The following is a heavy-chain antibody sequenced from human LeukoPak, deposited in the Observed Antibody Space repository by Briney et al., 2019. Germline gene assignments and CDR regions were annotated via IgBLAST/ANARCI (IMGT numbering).Heavy chain of an antibody. CDR3: SVAVAGTSGHEYFDY. V-gene: IGHV5-51*01. D-gene: IGHD6-19*01. CDR2: IYPGDSDT. Sequence: GESLKISCKGSGYSFTSYWIGWVRQMPGKGLEWMGIIYPGDSDTRYSPSFQGQVTISADKSISTAYLQWSSLKASDTAMYYCSVAVAGTSGHEYFDYWGQGTLVTVSS. J-gene: IGHJ4*02. CDR1: GYSFTSYW.